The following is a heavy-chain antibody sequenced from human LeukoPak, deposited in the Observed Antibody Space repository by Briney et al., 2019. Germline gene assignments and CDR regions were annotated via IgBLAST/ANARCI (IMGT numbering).Heavy chain of an antibody. V-gene: IGHV1-18*01. J-gene: IGHJ4*02. CDR1: GYIFTSYG. D-gene: IGHD4-11*01. Sequence: GASVKVSCKASGYIFTSYGIIWVRRAPGQGLQWMGWISAHNGNTNYAQKLQGRVTMTTDTSTGTVYMELRSLRSDDTAVYYCARAQTTLLLDYWGQGTLVTVSS. CDR2: ISAHNGNT. CDR3: ARAQTTLLLDY.